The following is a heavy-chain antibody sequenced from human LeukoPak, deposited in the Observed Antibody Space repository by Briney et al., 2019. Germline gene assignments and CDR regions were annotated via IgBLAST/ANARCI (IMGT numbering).Heavy chain of an antibody. J-gene: IGHJ3*02. Sequence: GGSLRLSCAASGFTFSSYAMSWVRQAPGKGLEWVSAISGSGGSTYYADSVKGRFTIPRDNSKNTLYLQMNSLRAEDTAVYYCAKDPWEGFDAFDIWGQGTMVTVSS. CDR1: GFTFSSYA. V-gene: IGHV3-23*01. CDR2: ISGSGGST. D-gene: IGHD1-26*01. CDR3: AKDPWEGFDAFDI.